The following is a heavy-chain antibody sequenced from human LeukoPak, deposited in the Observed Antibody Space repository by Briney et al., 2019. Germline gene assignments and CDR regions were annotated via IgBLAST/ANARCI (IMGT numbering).Heavy chain of an antibody. CDR3: AKDLGFGNSYYFDY. CDR2: ISYDGSNK. V-gene: IGHV3-30*04. D-gene: IGHD1-7*01. J-gene: IGHJ4*02. Sequence: GSLRLSCAASGFTYTKHAMHWVRQAPGKGLEWVAVISYDGSNKKYADSVKGRFTISRDNSKNTLYLQMNSLRAEDTAVYYCAKDLGFGNSYYFDYWGQGTLVTVSS. CDR1: GFTYTKHA.